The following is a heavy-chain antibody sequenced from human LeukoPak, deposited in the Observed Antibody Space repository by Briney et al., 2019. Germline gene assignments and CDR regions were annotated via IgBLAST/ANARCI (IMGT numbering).Heavy chain of an antibody. D-gene: IGHD5-12*01. CDR1: GYTFTSYG. V-gene: IGHV1-69*06. CDR3: ARGRSGYDYAPSNDY. CDR2: IIPIFGTA. J-gene: IGHJ4*02. Sequence: ASVKVSCKASGYTFTSYGISWVRQAPGQGLEWMGGIIPIFGTANYAQKFQGRVTITADKSTSTAYMELSSLRSEDTAVYYCARGRSGYDYAPSNDYWGQGTLVTVSS.